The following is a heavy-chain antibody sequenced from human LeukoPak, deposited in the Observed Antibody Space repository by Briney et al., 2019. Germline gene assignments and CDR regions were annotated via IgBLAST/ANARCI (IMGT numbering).Heavy chain of an antibody. J-gene: IGHJ4*02. CDR1: GFTFSSYA. V-gene: IGHV3-23*03. D-gene: IGHD3-10*01. CDR3: ARVFEGVEDS. Sequence: GGSLRLSCAASGFTFSSYAMSWVRQAPGKGLEWVSVIYSGGSTYYADSVKGRFTISRDTSKSTLYLQMNSLRAEDTAVYYCARVFEGVEDSWGQGTLVTVSS. CDR2: IYSGGST.